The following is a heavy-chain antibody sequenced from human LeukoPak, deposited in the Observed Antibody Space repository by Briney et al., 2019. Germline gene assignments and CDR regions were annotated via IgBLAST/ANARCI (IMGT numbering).Heavy chain of an antibody. CDR3: AGSLYDSSGYYYNYFDY. D-gene: IGHD3-22*01. J-gene: IGHJ4*02. V-gene: IGHV1-69*02. CDR2: IIPILGIA. Sequence: SVKVSCKVSGYTLTELSIYWVRQAPGQGLEWMGRIIPILGIANYAQKFQGRVTITADKSTSTAYMELSSLRSEDTAVYYCAGSLYDSSGYYYNYFDYWGQGTLVTVSS. CDR1: GYTLTELS.